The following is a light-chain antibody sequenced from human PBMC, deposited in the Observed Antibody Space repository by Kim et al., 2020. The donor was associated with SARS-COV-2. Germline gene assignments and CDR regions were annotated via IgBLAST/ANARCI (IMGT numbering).Light chain of an antibody. Sequence: STIAFTGTGSGGGGYNYDSWYRQQPGQAPTPMIYDVSNRHPGFSNRFSGSNSGTAASLSISGLQAEDEDDYYCSSYTSRSTIFYVFGTGTQVTVL. V-gene: IGLV2-14*03. J-gene: IGLJ1*01. CDR3: SSYTSRSTIFYV. CDR1: GSGGGGYNY. CDR2: DVS.